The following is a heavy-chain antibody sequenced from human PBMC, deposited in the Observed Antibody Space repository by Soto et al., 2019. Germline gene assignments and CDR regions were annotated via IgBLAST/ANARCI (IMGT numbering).Heavy chain of an antibody. D-gene: IGHD3-22*01. J-gene: IGHJ4*02. CDR2: ISGSGGST. V-gene: IGHV3-23*01. Sequence: EVQLLESGGGLVQPGGSLRLSCAASGFTFSSYAMSWVRQAPGKGLGWVSAISGSGGSTYYADSVKGRFTISRDNSKITLYLQMNSLRAEDTAVYYCAKDPPDSSGYYPPGPYWGQGTLVTVSS. CDR3: AKDPPDSSGYYPPGPY. CDR1: GFTFSSYA.